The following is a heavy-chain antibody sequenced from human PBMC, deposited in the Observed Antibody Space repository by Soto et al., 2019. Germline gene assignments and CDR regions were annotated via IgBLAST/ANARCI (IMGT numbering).Heavy chain of an antibody. CDR2: ISYDGSNK. Sequence: GGSLRLSCAASGFTFSSYGMHWVRQAPGKGLEWVAVISYDGSNKYYADSVKGRFTISRDNSKNTLYLQMNSLRAEDTAVYYCAKGLVPAAMYYYYGMDVWGQGTTVTVSS. J-gene: IGHJ6*02. CDR1: GFTFSSYG. CDR3: AKGLVPAAMYYYYGMDV. V-gene: IGHV3-30*18. D-gene: IGHD2-2*01.